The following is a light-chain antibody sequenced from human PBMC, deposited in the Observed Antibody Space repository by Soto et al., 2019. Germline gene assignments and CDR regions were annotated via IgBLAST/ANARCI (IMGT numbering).Light chain of an antibody. Sequence: QSVLTQPPSVSGSPGQSVTISCTGTSSDVGSYNRVSWYQQPPGTAPKLMIYEVTNRPSGVPDRFSGSKSGNTASLTISGLQADDEADYYCSSYTSSNTLVFGGGTKVTVL. CDR1: SSDVGSYNR. J-gene: IGLJ2*01. CDR2: EVT. V-gene: IGLV2-18*02. CDR3: SSYTSSNTLV.